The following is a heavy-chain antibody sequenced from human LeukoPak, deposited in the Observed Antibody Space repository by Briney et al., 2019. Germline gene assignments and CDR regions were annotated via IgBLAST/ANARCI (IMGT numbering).Heavy chain of an antibody. J-gene: IGHJ3*02. Sequence: SETLSLTCTVSGGSISSYYWSWIRQPPGKGLEWTGYIYYSGSTNYNPSLKSRVTISVDTSKNQFSLKLSSVTAADTAVYYCARYIAYAFDIWGQGTMVTVSS. V-gene: IGHV4-59*01. CDR1: GGSISSYY. D-gene: IGHD2-15*01. CDR2: IYYSGST. CDR3: ARYIAYAFDI.